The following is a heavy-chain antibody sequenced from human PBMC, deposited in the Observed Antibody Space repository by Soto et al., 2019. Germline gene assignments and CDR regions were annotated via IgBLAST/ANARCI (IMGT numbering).Heavy chain of an antibody. Sequence: DSVKVSCKGSGYTFNGYSMHWVRQALGQGLEWMGWINPNSGGTNYAQKFQGWVTMTRDTSISTGYMELSSLRSDDPAVYYCARERKGYSPTYRMGVGGQGTKVTVAS. CDR1: GYTFNGYS. CDR3: ARERKGYSPTYRMGV. D-gene: IGHD3-22*01. J-gene: IGHJ6*02. V-gene: IGHV1-2*04. CDR2: INPNSGGT.